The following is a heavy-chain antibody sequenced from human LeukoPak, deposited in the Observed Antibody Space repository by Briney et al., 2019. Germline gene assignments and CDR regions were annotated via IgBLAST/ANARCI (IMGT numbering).Heavy chain of an antibody. CDR2: IFREGTT. Sequence: GGSLRLSCAASGFTVITSYMSWVRQAPGKGLEWVSVIFREGTTYYADSVKGRFTISRDNSKNTLYLQMNTLRAEDTAIYCCTKTGGPWDWGQGTLVTVSS. CDR1: GFTVITSY. D-gene: IGHD7-27*01. V-gene: IGHV3-66*01. J-gene: IGHJ4*02. CDR3: TKTGGPWD.